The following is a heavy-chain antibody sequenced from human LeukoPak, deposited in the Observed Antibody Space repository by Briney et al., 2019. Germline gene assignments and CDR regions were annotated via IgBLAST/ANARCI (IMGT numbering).Heavy chain of an antibody. J-gene: IGHJ4*02. CDR3: AKDSAKKYDDY. CDR1: GFTFSSYG. CDR2: ISYDGSNK. D-gene: IGHD2/OR15-2a*01. V-gene: IGHV3-30*18. Sequence: GGSLRLSCAASGFTFSSYGMHWVRQAPGKGLEWVAVISYDGSNKYYADSVKGRFTISRENSKNTLYLQMNSLRAEDTAVYYCAKDSAKKYDDYWGQGTLVTVSS.